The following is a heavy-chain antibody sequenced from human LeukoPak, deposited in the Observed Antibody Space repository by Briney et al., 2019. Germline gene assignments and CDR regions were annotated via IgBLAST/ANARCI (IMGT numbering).Heavy chain of an antibody. D-gene: IGHD5-24*01. J-gene: IGHJ5*02. CDR3: ARGVPDGWFDP. CDR1: GGSISSGGYY. V-gene: IGHV4-31*03. CDR2: NYYSGST. Sequence: SQTLSLTCTVSGGSISSGGYYWSWIRQHSGRGLEWIGYNYYSGSTYYDPSLKSRVTISVDTSKNQFSLRLSSVTAADTAVYYCARGVPDGWFDPWGQGTLVTVSS.